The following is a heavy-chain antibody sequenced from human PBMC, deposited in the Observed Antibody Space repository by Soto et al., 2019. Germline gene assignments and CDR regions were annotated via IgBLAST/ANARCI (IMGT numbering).Heavy chain of an antibody. CDR3: ASRKSNVDVVSWD. Sequence: GGSLRLSCAASGFTFSSYGMHWVRQAPGTGLEWVALISYDGNNKYYADSVKGRFTISRDNSKNTLYLQMNSLRVEDTAVYYCASRKSNVDVVSWDWGQGTVVTVSS. V-gene: IGHV3-30*03. D-gene: IGHD5-12*01. J-gene: IGHJ4*03. CDR1: GFTFSSYG. CDR2: ISYDGNNK.